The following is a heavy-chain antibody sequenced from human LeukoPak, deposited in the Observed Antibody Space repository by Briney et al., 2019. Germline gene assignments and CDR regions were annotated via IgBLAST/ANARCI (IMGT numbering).Heavy chain of an antibody. J-gene: IGHJ6*02. CDR2: ISAYNGNT. CDR1: GYTFTSYG. V-gene: IGHV1-18*01. D-gene: IGHD3-10*01. CDR3: AREDYYGSGSYYQLNYYYYGMDV. Sequence: ASVKVSCKASGYTFTSYGISWVRQAPGQGLEWMGWISAYNGNTNYAQKFQGRVTMTTDTSTSTAYMELRSLRSDDTAVYYCAREDYYGSGSYYQLNYYYYGMDVWGQGTTVTVSS.